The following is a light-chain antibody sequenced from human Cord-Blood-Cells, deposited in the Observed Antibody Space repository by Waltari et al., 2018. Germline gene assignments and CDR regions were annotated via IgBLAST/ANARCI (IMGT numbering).Light chain of an antibody. CDR1: SANIGSNT. CDR2: SNN. V-gene: IGLV1-44*01. CDR3: AAWDDSLNGRV. J-gene: IGLJ3*02. Sequence: QSVLTQPPSASGTPGQRVTIPCSGSSANIGSNTVNWYQKLPGTAPKLPIYSNNQRPSGVPDRFSGSKSGTSASLAISGLQSEDEADYYCAAWDDSLNGRVFGGGTKLTVL.